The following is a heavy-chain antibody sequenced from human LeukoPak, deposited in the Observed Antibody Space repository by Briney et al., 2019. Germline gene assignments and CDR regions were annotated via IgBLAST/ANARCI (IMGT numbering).Heavy chain of an antibody. CDR3: ARDKPDRSGYPMDAFDI. V-gene: IGHV4-59*01. CDR1: GGSISSYY. J-gene: IGHJ3*02. D-gene: IGHD3-22*01. CDR2: IYYSGST. Sequence: SETLSLTCTVSGGSISSYYWSWIRQPPGKGLEWIGYIYYSGSTNYNPSLKSRVTISVDTSKNQFSLKLSSVTAADTAVYYCARDKPDRSGYPMDAFDIWGQGTMVTVSS.